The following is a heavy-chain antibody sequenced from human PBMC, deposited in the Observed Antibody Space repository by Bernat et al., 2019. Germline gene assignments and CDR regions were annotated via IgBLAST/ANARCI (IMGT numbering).Heavy chain of an antibody. Sequence: QVQLVQSGAEVKKPVSSVKVSCKASGGTFSSYTISWVRQAPGQGLEWMGRIIPILGIANYAQKFQGRVTITADKSTSTAYMELSSLRSEDTAVYYCARGQASCSSTSCYFGWFDPWGQGTLVTVSS. J-gene: IGHJ5*02. D-gene: IGHD2-2*01. CDR3: ARGQASCSSTSCYFGWFDP. V-gene: IGHV1-69*02. CDR2: IIPILGIA. CDR1: GGTFSSYT.